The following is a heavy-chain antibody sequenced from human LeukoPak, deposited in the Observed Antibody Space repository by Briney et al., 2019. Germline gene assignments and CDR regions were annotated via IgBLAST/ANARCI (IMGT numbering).Heavy chain of an antibody. CDR3: APPYYYDSSGYYETS. CDR2: IYYSGNT. Sequence: SETLSLTCTVSGVSISSSNSYWGWIRQPPGKGLEWIGSIYYSGNTYYNASLKSQVSISIDTSKNQFSLRLTSVTAADTAVYYCAPPYYYDSSGYYETSWGQGTLVTVSS. D-gene: IGHD3-22*01. J-gene: IGHJ5*02. V-gene: IGHV4-39*01. CDR1: GVSISSSNSY.